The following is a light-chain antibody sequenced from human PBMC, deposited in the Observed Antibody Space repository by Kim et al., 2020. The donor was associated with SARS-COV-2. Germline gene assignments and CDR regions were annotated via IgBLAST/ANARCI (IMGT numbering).Light chain of an antibody. CDR2: YDS. Sequence: SYELTQPPSVSVSPGKTARITCCGDTMANKYAHWYQQKPGQAPVLVIYYDSERPSGIPERFSGSSSGTTATLTISGVEAEDEADYYCQSADSSGNYEVFG. CDR3: QSADSSGNYEV. J-gene: IGLJ2*01. CDR1: TMANKY. V-gene: IGLV3-25*03.